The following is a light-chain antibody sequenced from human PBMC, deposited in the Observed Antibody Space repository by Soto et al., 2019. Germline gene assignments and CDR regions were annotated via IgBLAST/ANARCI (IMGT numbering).Light chain of an antibody. CDR1: SSNIGAGYD. Sequence: QPVLTQPPSVSGAPGQRVTISCTGSSSNIGAGYDAHWYQHLPGTAPKLLIYGNSNRPSGVPDRFSGSKSGTSASLAITGLQAEDEADYYCQSYDSRLSGSVFGGGTKVTVL. V-gene: IGLV1-40*01. CDR2: GNS. J-gene: IGLJ2*01. CDR3: QSYDSRLSGSV.